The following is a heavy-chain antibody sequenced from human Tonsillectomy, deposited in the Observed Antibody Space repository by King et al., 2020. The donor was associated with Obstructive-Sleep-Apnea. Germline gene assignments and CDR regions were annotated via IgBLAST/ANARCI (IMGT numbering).Heavy chain of an antibody. CDR2: LNSDGSTT. J-gene: IGHJ3*01. CDR3: ARDPSTDV. D-gene: IGHD2-2*01. V-gene: IGHV3-74*01. CDR1: GFTFSSYW. Sequence: VQLVESGGGLVQPGGSLRLSCAASGFTFSSYWMHWVRQAPGKGLVWVSRLNSDGSTTSYADSVKGRFTISRDNAKSTLYLQMNSLRADDTAVYYCARDPSTDVWGQGTMVTVSS.